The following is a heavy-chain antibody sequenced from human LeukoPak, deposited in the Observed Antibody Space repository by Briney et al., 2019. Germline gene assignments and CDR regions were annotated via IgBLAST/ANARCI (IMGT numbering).Heavy chain of an antibody. D-gene: IGHD6-19*01. CDR2: IYTSGTS. J-gene: IGHJ6*02. CDR3: ARDRAVPHYYYGMDV. Sequence: SETLSLTCTVSGASIGLYYWSWIRQPAGKGLEWIGRIYTSGTSNYSPSLKSRVTMSLDLSKNQLSLKLNSVPAADTAVYYCARDRAVPHYYYGMDVWGQGTTVTVSS. CDR1: GASIGLYY. V-gene: IGHV4-4*07.